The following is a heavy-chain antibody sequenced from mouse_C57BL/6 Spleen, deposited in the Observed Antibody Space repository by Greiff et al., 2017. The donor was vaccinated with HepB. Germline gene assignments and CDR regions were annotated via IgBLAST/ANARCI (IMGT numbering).Heavy chain of an antibody. CDR1: GYTFTSYW. CDR3: ARGVDGYYVRLFAY. Sequence: VKLQQPGAELVKPGASVKLSCKASGYTFTSYWMHWVKQRPGQGLEWIGMIHPNSGSTNYNEKFKSKATLTVDKSSSTAYMQLSSLTSEDSAVYYCARGVDGYYVRLFAYWGQGTLVTVSA. CDR2: IHPNSGST. J-gene: IGHJ3*01. D-gene: IGHD2-3*01. V-gene: IGHV1-64*01.